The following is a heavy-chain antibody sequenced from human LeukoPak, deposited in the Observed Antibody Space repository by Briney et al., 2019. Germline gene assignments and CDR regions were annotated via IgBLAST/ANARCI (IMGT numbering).Heavy chain of an antibody. J-gene: IGHJ4*02. CDR2: IYHSGST. CDR1: GGSISNYY. CDR3: ARHVEDIVVVPAAEDY. V-gene: IGHV4-59*08. D-gene: IGHD2-2*01. Sequence: SETLSLTCTVSGGSISNYYWSWIRQPPGKGLEWIGSIYHSGSTYYNPSLKSRVTISVDTSKNQFSLKLSSVTAADTAVYYCARHVEDIVVVPAAEDYWGQGTLVTVSS.